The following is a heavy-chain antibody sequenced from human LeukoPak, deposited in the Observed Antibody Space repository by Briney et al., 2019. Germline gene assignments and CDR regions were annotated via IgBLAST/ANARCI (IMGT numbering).Heavy chain of an antibody. Sequence: PSETLSLTCAVYGGSFSGYYWSWIRQPPGKGLEWIGEINHSGSTNYNPSLKSRVTISVDTSKNQFSLKLSSVTAADTAVYYCAGTYDYVWGSYRYWGQGTLVTVSS. V-gene: IGHV4-34*01. J-gene: IGHJ4*02. D-gene: IGHD3-16*02. CDR3: AGTYDYVWGSYRY. CDR2: INHSGST. CDR1: GGSFSGYY.